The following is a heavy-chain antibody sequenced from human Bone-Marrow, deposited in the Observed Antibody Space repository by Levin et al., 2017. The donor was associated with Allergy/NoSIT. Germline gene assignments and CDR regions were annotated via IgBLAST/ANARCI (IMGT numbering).Heavy chain of an antibody. CDR3: ARDPRRAIVVVITTIPFFDY. V-gene: IGHV1-2*02. J-gene: IGHJ4*02. D-gene: IGHD3-22*01. CDR2: INPNSGGT. Sequence: GASVKVSCKASGYTFTGYYMHWVRQAPGQGLEWMGWINPNSGGTNYAQKFQGRVTMTRDTSISTAYMELSRLRSDDTAVYYCARDPRRAIVVVITTIPFFDYWGQGTLVTVSS. CDR1: GYTFTGYY.